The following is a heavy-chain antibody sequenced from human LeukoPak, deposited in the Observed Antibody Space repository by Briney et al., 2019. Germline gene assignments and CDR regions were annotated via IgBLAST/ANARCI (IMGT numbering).Heavy chain of an antibody. D-gene: IGHD5-18*01. Sequence: PGGSLRLSCAASGFTFSSYGMYWVRQAPGKGLEWVAVISYDGSNKYYADSVKGRFTISRDNSKNTLYLQMNSLRAEDTAVYYCAKEVSAYSYGPRYFDYWGQGTLVTVSS. J-gene: IGHJ4*02. CDR3: AKEVSAYSYGPRYFDY. V-gene: IGHV3-30*18. CDR2: ISYDGSNK. CDR1: GFTFSSYG.